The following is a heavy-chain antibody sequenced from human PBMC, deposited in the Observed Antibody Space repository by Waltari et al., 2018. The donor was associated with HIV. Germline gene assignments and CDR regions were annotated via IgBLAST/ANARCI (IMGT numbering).Heavy chain of an antibody. D-gene: IGHD3-22*01. CDR1: GGSFSGNF. CDR3: ASLHITSITTLFDS. CDR2: IKPSGKS. Sequence: QVQLQQWGAGVLQPSGTLSLTCAVYGGSFSGNFWSWIRQSPGKGLEWIGEIKPSGKSKYNPSLKSRLTLAVDTSKNQCSRKLSVVTAADTGVYFWASLHITSITTLFDSWGQGSLVTVSA. V-gene: IGHV4-34*01. J-gene: IGHJ4*02.